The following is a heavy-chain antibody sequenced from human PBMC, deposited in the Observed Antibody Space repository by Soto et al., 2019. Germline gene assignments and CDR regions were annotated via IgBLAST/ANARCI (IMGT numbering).Heavy chain of an antibody. CDR3: ARDANPVSIAVAEVYFDY. J-gene: IGHJ4*02. D-gene: IGHD6-19*01. V-gene: IGHV1-46*01. CDR1: GYTFTSYY. CDR2: INPSGGST. Sequence: ASVKVSCKASGYTFTSYYMHWVRQAPGQGLEWMGIINPSGGSTSYAQKFQGRVTMTRDTSTSTVYMELSSLRSEDTAVYYCARDANPVSIAVAEVYFDYRGQGTLVTVSS.